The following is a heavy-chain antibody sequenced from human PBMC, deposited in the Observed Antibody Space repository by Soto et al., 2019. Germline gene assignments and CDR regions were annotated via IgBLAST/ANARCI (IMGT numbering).Heavy chain of an antibody. V-gene: IGHV4-59*01. D-gene: IGHD3-9*01. CDR2: INYSGST. J-gene: IGHJ6*02. CDR3: ARRPHYEILTAYGGMDV. CDR1: GGSISSYY. Sequence: SETLSLTCTVSGGSISSYYWSWIRQPPGKGLEWIGYINYSGSTNYNPYLKSRVTISVDTSKNQFALKLSSVTAADTDVYYCARRPHYEILTAYGGMDVWGQGTTVTVSS.